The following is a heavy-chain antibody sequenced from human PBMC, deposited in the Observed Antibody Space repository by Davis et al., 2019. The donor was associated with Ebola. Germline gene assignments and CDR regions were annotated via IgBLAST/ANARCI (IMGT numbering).Heavy chain of an antibody. J-gene: IGHJ5*02. CDR2: IYHSGST. CDR1: GGSISSGGYS. CDR3: ARGKPFGSSFWFDP. Sequence: MPSETPSLTCAVSGGSISSGGYSWSWIRQPPGKGLEWIGYIYHSGSTYYNPSLKSRVTISVDRSKNQFSLKLSSVTAADTAVYYCARGKPFGSSFWFDPWGQGTLVTVSS. V-gene: IGHV4-30-2*01. D-gene: IGHD6-13*01.